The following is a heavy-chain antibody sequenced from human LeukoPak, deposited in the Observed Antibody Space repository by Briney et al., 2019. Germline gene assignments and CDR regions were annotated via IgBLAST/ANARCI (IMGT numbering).Heavy chain of an antibody. CDR1: GFAVSNKF. CDR3: AREDNGGATDDGFDV. J-gene: IGHJ3*01. V-gene: IGHV3-53*01. Sequence: GGSLRLSCAASGFAVSNKFMYWVRQAPGKGLEWVSVIRVGDVTHYADSVKGRFTTSRDSSKNTVYLQMESLRVEDTAVYYCAREDNGGATDDGFDVWGHGTVVTVS. D-gene: IGHD3-16*01. CDR2: IRVGDVT.